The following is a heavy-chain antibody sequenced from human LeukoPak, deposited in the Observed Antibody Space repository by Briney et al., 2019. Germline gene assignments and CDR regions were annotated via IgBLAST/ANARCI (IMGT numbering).Heavy chain of an antibody. CDR1: GFTFSDYY. D-gene: IGHD6-6*01. CDR2: ISSSGSTI. Sequence: PGGSLRLSCAASGFTFSDYYMSWIRQAPGKGLEWVSYISSSGSTIYYADSVKGRFTISRDNSKNTLYLQMSSLRAEDTAVYYCASGGRSSSAVSGMFHYWGQGTLVTVSS. V-gene: IGHV3-11*01. J-gene: IGHJ4*02. CDR3: ASGGRSSSAVSGMFHY.